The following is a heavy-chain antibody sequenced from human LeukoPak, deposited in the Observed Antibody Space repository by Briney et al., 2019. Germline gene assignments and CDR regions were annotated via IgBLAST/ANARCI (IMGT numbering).Heavy chain of an antibody. J-gene: IGHJ3*02. CDR1: GGSIRSYY. CDR2: IYYSGST. D-gene: IGHD6-13*01. CDR3: AIGQLVGAFDI. Sequence: SETLSLTCTVSGGSIRSYYWSWIRQPPGEGLEWIGYIYYSGSTNYNPSLKSRVTISVDTSKNKFSLKLSSVTAADTAVYYCAIGQLVGAFDIWGQGTMVTVSS. V-gene: IGHV4-59*12.